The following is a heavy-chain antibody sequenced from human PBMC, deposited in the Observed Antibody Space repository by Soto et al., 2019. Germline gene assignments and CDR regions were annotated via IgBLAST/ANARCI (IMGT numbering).Heavy chain of an antibody. CDR1: GFTFRNSW. CDR3: ARGHYGMKL. V-gene: IGHV3-7*04. J-gene: IGHJ6*02. CDR2: INQGGSEK. Sequence: ESGGGLVQPGGSLTLSCAASGFTFRNSWMTWVRQAPGKGLGWVANINQGGSEKYYVDSVKGRFTISRDNAANSLYLQMNNLRVEDTAIYYCARGHYGMKLWGLGTMVTVSS.